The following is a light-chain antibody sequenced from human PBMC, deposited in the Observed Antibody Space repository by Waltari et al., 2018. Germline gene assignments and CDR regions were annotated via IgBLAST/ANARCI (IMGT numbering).Light chain of an antibody. Sequence: DIQMTQSPSTLSASVGDRVTITCRASQSISGWLAWYQQKPGNAPKRLIYQAVTLESGVPSRFSGSGSGTYFTLTISSLQPDDFATYFCQQYNSPPTFGQGTKVEIK. V-gene: IGKV1-5*03. CDR1: QSISGW. CDR2: QAV. CDR3: QQYNSPPT. J-gene: IGKJ1*01.